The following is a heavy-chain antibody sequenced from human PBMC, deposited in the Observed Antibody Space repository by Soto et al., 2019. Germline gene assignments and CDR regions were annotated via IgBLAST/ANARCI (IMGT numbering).Heavy chain of an antibody. V-gene: IGHV4-59*01. CDR1: AGSITTSY. CDR2: ISYRGST. D-gene: IGHD3-22*01. Sequence: SETLSLTCTVSAGSITTSYWSWIRQPLGKALEWIGYISYRGSTNYNPSLKSRLTVSIDTSKSQISLKLTSMTTADTAVYYCASSGIVGREVNTWFDPWGQGTLVTVSS. J-gene: IGHJ5*02. CDR3: ASSGIVGREVNTWFDP.